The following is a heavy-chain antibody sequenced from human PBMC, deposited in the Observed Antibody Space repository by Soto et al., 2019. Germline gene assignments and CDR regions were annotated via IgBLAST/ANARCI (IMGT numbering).Heavy chain of an antibody. CDR3: ARPARQGTVAGDF. Sequence: SETLSLTCTVSGDSISSYFWSWIRQPPGKGLEWIGYVYSTEITNYNPSLKSRVAMSIDTSKNQFSLKVRSVTAADTAVYYCARPARQGTVAGDFWGQGTLVTVSS. D-gene: IGHD6-19*01. J-gene: IGHJ4*02. CDR1: GDSISSYF. CDR2: VYSTEIT. V-gene: IGHV4-59*08.